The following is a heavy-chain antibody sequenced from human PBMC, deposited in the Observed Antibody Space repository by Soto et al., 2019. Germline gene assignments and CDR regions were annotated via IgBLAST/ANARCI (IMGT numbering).Heavy chain of an antibody. D-gene: IGHD1-1*01. CDR2: MNPKSGST. CDR3: ARDVTTGTLDY. J-gene: IGHJ4*02. CDR1: GYTFTSYD. Sequence: QVQLVQSGAKVKKPGASVKVSCKASGYTFTSYDINWVRQAAGQGLEWMGRMNPKSGSTGHAQKFQGRVTMTRNTSINTAYLELSSLRSEDTAVYYCARDVTTGTLDYWGQGTPVTVSS. V-gene: IGHV1-8*01.